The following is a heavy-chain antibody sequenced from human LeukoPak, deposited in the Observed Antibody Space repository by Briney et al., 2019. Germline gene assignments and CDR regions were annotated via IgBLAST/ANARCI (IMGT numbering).Heavy chain of an antibody. J-gene: IGHJ4*02. Sequence: GGSLGLSCAASGFTFSNYSMNWVRQAPGKGLEWVSSISSGSSYIYYADSVKGRFTISRDNAKNSLYLQMNSLRAEDTAVYYCARAVTGYSSSWYIAMADYWGQGTLVTVSS. D-gene: IGHD6-13*01. CDR1: GFTFSNYS. V-gene: IGHV3-21*01. CDR3: ARAVTGYSSSWYIAMADY. CDR2: ISSGSSYI.